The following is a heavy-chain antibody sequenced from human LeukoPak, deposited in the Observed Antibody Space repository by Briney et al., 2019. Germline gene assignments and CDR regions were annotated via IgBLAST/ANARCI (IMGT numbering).Heavy chain of an antibody. J-gene: IGHJ6*03. D-gene: IGHD1-26*01. CDR1: GFTFDDYA. CDR2: IRSKAYGGTT. V-gene: IGHV3-49*04. Sequence: GGSLRLSCAASGFTFDDYAMSWVRQAPGKGLEWVGFIRSKAYGGTTEYAASVKGRFTISRDDSKSIAYLQMNSLKTEDTAVYYCTREAVVGAYYYYYYMDVWGKGTTVTISS. CDR3: TREAVVGAYYYYYYMDV.